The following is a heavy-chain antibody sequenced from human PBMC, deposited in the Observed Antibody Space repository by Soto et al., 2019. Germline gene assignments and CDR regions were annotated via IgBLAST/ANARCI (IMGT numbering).Heavy chain of an antibody. J-gene: IGHJ4*02. D-gene: IGHD6-6*01. CDR2: ISSSSSYI. CDR1: GFTFSSYS. CDR3: ARDLILAARDY. V-gene: IGHV3-21*01. Sequence: GGSLRLSCAASGFTFSSYSMNWVRQAPGKGLEWVSSISSSSSYIYYADSVKGRFTISRDNAKNSLYLQMNSLRAEDTAVYYCARDLILAARDYWGQGTLVTVSS.